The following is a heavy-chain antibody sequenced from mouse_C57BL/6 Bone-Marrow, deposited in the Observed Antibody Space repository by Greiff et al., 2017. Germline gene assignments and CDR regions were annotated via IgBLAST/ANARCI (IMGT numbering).Heavy chain of an antibody. CDR1: GYTFTSYW. CDR3: ARSGWVFDY. Sequence: QVQLQQSGAELVKPGASVKLSCKASGYTFTSYWMQWVKQRPGQGLEWIGEIDPSDSYTNYNQKFKGKATLTVDTSSSTAYMQLSSLTSEDSAVYYCARSGWVFDYWGQGTTLTVSS. J-gene: IGHJ2*01. V-gene: IGHV1-50*01. CDR2: IDPSDSYT. D-gene: IGHD3-1*01.